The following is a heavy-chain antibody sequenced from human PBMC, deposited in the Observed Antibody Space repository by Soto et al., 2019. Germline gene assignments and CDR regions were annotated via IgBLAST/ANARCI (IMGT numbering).Heavy chain of an antibody. J-gene: IGHJ4*02. V-gene: IGHV3-74*01. Sequence: EVPLVESGGGVVQPGGSLRLSCAASGFSFSTWMHWVRQAPGKGLVWLSRINSDGSSITYADSVKGRFIVSRDNAKNTLYLQINSLTVEDTAVYYCTRGASGYGNFDYWGQGVLLTVSS. CDR3: TRGASGYGNFDY. CDR1: GFSFSTW. D-gene: IGHD5-12*01. CDR2: INSDGSSI.